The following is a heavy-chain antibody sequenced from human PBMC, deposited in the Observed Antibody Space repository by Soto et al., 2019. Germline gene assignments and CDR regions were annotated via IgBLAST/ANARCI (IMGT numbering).Heavy chain of an antibody. CDR2: INPSGGST. Sequence: ASVKVSCKASGYTFTSYYMHWVRQAPGQGLEWMGIINPSGGSTSYAQKFQGRVTMTRDTSTSTVYMELSSLRSEDTAVYYCARDHEDIVVVPAAFYFDYWGQGTLVTVSS. CDR1: GYTFTSYY. V-gene: IGHV1-46*03. CDR3: ARDHEDIVVVPAAFYFDY. J-gene: IGHJ4*02. D-gene: IGHD2-2*01.